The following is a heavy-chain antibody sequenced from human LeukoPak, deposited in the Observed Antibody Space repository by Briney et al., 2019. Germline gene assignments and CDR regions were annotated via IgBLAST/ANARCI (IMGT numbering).Heavy chain of an antibody. V-gene: IGHV3-21*01. J-gene: IGHJ5*02. Sequence: PGGSLRLSCAASRFTFSSYGMHWVRQAPGKGLEWVSSISSSSSYIYYADSVKGRFTISRDNAKNSLYLQMNSLRAEDTAVYYCARANRPVMVRGVGNNWFDPWGQGTLVTVSS. CDR2: ISSSSSYI. CDR3: ARANRPVMVRGVGNNWFDP. CDR1: RFTFSSYG. D-gene: IGHD3-10*01.